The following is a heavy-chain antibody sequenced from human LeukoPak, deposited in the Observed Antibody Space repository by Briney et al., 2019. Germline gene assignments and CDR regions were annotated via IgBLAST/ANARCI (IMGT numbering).Heavy chain of an antibody. Sequence: SVKVSCKASGDIFRKYGIFWVRQAPGQGLEWMGRIIPVLGIANSAQKFQDRVTITADKATSTAYMELSRLRSEDTAVCYCARGGWDGYNLDDWGQGTLVTVSS. J-gene: IGHJ4*02. CDR1: GDIFRKYG. CDR2: IIPVLGIA. CDR3: ARGGWDGYNLDD. D-gene: IGHD5-24*01. V-gene: IGHV1-69*04.